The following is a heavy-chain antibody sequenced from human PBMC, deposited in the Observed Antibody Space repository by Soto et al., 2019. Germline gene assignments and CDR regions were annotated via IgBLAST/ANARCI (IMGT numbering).Heavy chain of an antibody. CDR2: IYPGDSDT. V-gene: IGHV5-51*01. Sequence: GESLKISCKGSGYSFTSYWIGWVRQMPGKGLEWMGIIYPGDSDTRYSPSFQGQVTISADKSISTAYMELSSLRSEDTAVYYCAREDFWSGYYTRNWFDPWGQGTLVTVSS. CDR3: AREDFWSGYYTRNWFDP. D-gene: IGHD3-3*01. J-gene: IGHJ5*02. CDR1: GYSFTSYW.